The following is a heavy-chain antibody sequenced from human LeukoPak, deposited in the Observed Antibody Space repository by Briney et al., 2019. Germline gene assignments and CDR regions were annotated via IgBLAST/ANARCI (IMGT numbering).Heavy chain of an antibody. CDR3: AKDRSITMVRGASDAFDI. CDR2: ISYDGSNK. D-gene: IGHD3-10*01. Sequence: GRSLRLSCAASGFTFSSYGMHWVRQAPGKGLEWVAVISYDGSNKYYADSVKGRFTISRDNSKNTLYLQMNSLRAEDTAVYYCAKDRSITMVRGASDAFDIWGQGTMVTVSS. CDR1: GFTFSSYG. V-gene: IGHV3-30*18. J-gene: IGHJ3*02.